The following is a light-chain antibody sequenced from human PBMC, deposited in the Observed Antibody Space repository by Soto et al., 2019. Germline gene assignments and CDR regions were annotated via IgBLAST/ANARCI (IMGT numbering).Light chain of an antibody. V-gene: IGKV1-5*03. J-gene: IGKJ1*01. CDR3: LQYINYPWT. CDR2: KAS. Sequence: DIQMTQSPSTLSASVGDRVTITSRASQSISNWLAWYQQKPGKVPKLLIYKASTLESGVPSRFSGSGSGTDFTLAISSLQPEDSATYYCLQYINYPWTFGQGTKVDIK. CDR1: QSISNW.